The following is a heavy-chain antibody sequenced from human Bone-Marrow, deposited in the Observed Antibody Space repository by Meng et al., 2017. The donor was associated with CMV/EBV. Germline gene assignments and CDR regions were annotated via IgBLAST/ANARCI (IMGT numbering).Heavy chain of an antibody. Sequence: GGSLRLSSAASGFTVSSNYMSWVRQAPGKGLEWVSVIYSGGSTYYADSVKGRFTISRDNSKNTLYLQMNRLRAEDTAVYYCASFGLIVVVTSLEVRNWGQGTMVTVSS. J-gene: IGHJ3*01. V-gene: IGHV3-53*05. CDR2: IYSGGST. CDR3: ASFGLIVVVTSLEVRN. CDR1: GFTVSSNY. D-gene: IGHD2-21*02.